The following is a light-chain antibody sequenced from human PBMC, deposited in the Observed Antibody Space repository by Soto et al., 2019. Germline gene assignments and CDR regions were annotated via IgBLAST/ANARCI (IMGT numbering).Light chain of an antibody. J-gene: IGLJ1*01. CDR2: DVS. CDR1: SGDVGRYNH. V-gene: IGLV2-11*01. Sequence: HSVLTQPRSASGSPGQAFTISCTGTSGDVGRYNHVSWYQQYPGKAPKLMIYDVSKRPSGVPDRFSGSKSGNTASLTISGLQADDEADYFCCLYAGSYTYVFGTGTKVTVL. CDR3: CLYAGSYTYV.